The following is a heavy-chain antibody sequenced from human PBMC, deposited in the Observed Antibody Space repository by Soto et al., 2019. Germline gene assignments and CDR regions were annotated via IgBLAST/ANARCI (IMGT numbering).Heavy chain of an antibody. J-gene: IGHJ6*02. CDR2: INYNSGSV. CDR1: GFTFDVYA. Sequence: EVQLVESGGGWVQPGRSLRLSCAASGFTFDVYAMHWVRQAPGKGLEWVSGINYNSGSVGYADSVKGRFTISRDNSKNTLYLQMSSLGPEDTAVYYCVKERYAQLWLEDYGMDVWGQGTTVTV. D-gene: IGHD5-18*01. CDR3: VKERYAQLWLEDYGMDV. V-gene: IGHV3-9*01.